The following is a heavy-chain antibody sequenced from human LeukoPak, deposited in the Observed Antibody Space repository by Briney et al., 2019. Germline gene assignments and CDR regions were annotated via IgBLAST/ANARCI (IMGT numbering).Heavy chain of an antibody. CDR3: ARDHWLHQTPDY. CDR1: GGSISNSSYY. CDR2: IYYSGST. J-gene: IGHJ4*02. Sequence: PSETLSLTCTVSGGSISNSSYYWGWIRQPPGKGLEWIGSIYYSGSTYYNPSLKSRVTISVDTSKNQFSLKLSSVTAADTAVYYCARDHWLHQTPDYWGQGTLVTVSS. D-gene: IGHD3-9*01. V-gene: IGHV4-39*07.